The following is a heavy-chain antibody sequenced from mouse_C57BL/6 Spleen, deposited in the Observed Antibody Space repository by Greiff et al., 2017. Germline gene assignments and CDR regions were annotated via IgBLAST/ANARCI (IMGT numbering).Heavy chain of an antibody. CDR2: IDPSDSET. CDR1: GYTFTSYW. Sequence: VQLQQPGAELVRPGSSVKLSCKASGYTFTSYWMHWVKQRPIQGLEWIGNIDPSDSETNYNQKFKDKATLTVDKSSSTAYMQLSSLTSEDSAVYYCGREGGNGSSWYFDVWGTGTTVTVSS. D-gene: IGHD1-1*01. J-gene: IGHJ1*03. CDR3: GREGGNGSSWYFDV. V-gene: IGHV1-52*01.